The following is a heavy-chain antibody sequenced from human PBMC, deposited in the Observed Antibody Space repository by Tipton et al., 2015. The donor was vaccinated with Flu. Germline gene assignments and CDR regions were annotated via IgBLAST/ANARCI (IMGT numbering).Heavy chain of an antibody. D-gene: IGHD1-7*01. CDR3: AKESFEWNYVYYYYYGMDV. J-gene: IGHJ6*02. V-gene: IGHV3-23*01. Sequence: SLRLSCAASGFTFSSYAMSWVRQAPGKGLEWVSAISGSGGSTYYADSVKGRFTISRDNSKNTLYLQMNSLRAEDTAVYYCAKESFEWNYVYYYYYGMDVWGQGTTVTVSS. CDR1: GFTFSSYA. CDR2: ISGSGGST.